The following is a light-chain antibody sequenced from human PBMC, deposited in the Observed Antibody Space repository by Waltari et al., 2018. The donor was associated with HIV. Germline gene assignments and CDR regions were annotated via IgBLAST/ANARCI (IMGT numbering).Light chain of an antibody. CDR2: EVN. CDR1: GNNVGRHNA. V-gene: IGLV2-23*02. CDR3: CSFAGDMDSQISNYV. J-gene: IGLJ1*01. Sequence: QSALTQPTSVSGSLGQSVTIPCTGGGNNVGRHNAVSWDQKQPGKVPKLLIFEVNKRPSGVSSRFFGSKSGNTASLTISRLQSDDEAAYYCCSFAGDMDSQISNYVFGTGTTVTV.